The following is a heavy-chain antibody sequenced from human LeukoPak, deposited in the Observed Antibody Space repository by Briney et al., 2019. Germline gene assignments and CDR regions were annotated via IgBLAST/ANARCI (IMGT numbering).Heavy chain of an antibody. CDR3: ARDFRRYSCGRYYYYGMDV. D-gene: IGHD5-18*01. CDR1: GFTVSSNY. Sequence: GGSLRLSCAASGFTVSSNYMSWVRQAPGKGLEWVSVIYSGGSTYYADSVKGRFTISRDNSKNTLYLQMNSLRAEDTAVYYCARDFRRYSCGRYYYYGMDVWGQGTTVTVSS. V-gene: IGHV3-66*01. J-gene: IGHJ6*02. CDR2: IYSGGST.